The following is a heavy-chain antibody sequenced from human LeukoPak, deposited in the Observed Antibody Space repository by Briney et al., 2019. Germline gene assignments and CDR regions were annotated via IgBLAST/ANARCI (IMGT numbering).Heavy chain of an antibody. Sequence: SETLSLTCTVSGGSISSSSYYWGWIRQPPGKGLEWIGSIYYSGSTYYNPSLKSRVTISVDTSKNQFSLKLSSVTAADTAVYYCAREYYDFWSGIDYWGQGTLVTVSS. D-gene: IGHD3-3*01. J-gene: IGHJ4*02. V-gene: IGHV4-39*02. CDR1: GGSISSSSYY. CDR2: IYYSGST. CDR3: AREYYDFWSGIDY.